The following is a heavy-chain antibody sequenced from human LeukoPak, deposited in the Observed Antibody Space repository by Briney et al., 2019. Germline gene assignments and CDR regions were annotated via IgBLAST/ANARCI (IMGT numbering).Heavy chain of an antibody. CDR1: GFTFSSYA. CDR3: ARDPAFGAYDV. CDR2: ISYDGSNK. D-gene: IGHD3-10*01. J-gene: IGHJ3*01. Sequence: GGSLRLSCAASGFTFSSYAMHWVRQAPGKGLEWVAVISYDGSNKYYADSVKGRFTISRDNAKNSLYLQMNGLRAEDTAVYYCARDPAFGAYDVWGQGTMVTVSS. V-gene: IGHV3-30-3*01.